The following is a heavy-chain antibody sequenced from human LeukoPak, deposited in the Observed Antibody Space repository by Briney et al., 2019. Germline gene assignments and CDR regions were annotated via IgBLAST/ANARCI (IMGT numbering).Heavy chain of an antibody. V-gene: IGHV3-48*03. D-gene: IGHD6-19*01. CDR2: ISSSGSTI. CDR3: ARADDNTGWYRLVY. CDR1: GFTFSSYE. Sequence: GGSLRLSCAASGFTFSSYEMNWVRQAPGKGLEWVSYISSSGSTIYYADSVKGRFTISRDNAKNTLYLQMNSLRAEDTAVYYCARADDNTGWYRLVYWGQGTLVTVSS. J-gene: IGHJ4*02.